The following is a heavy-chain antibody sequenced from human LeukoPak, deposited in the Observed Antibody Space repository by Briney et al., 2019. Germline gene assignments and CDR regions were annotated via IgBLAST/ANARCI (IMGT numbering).Heavy chain of an antibody. CDR2: IYPKSGDT. D-gene: IGHD4-23*01. Sequence: ASVKVSCKASGYTFTRYYFHWVRQAAGQGLEWMGWIYPKSGDTDYAQKFQGRVTMTRGPSIRTAYMELRRPIPDDTSIYLCERGLRWELPGYFTDDGGQPTLVSASS. V-gene: IGHV1-2*02. J-gene: IGHJ1*01. CDR1: GYTFTRYY. CDR3: ERGLRWELPGYFTDD.